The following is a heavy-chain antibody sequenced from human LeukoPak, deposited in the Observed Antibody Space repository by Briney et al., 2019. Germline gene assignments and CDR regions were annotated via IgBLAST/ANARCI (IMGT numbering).Heavy chain of an antibody. CDR1: GGSISSYY. CDR2: IYYSGST. J-gene: IGHJ6*02. Sequence: PSETLSLTCTVSGGSISSYYWSWIRQPPGKGLEWIGYIYYSGSTNYNPSLKSRVTISVDTSKNQFSLKLSSVTAADTAVYYCARLFRGGYYYYGMDVWGQGTPVTVSS. CDR3: ARLFRGGYYYYGMDV. D-gene: IGHD3-10*01. V-gene: IGHV4-59*08.